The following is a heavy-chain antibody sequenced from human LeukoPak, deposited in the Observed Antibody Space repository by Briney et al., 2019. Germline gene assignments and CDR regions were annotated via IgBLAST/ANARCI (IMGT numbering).Heavy chain of an antibody. CDR3: ARKGYDSSGYSFFDL. D-gene: IGHD3-22*01. CDR1: GGSISSYY. V-gene: IGHV4-59*01. Sequence: SETLSLTCTVSGGSISSYYWSWIRQPPGKGLEWIGYIYYSGSTNYNPSLKSRVTISVDTSKNQFSLKLSSVTAADTVVYYCARKGYDSSGYSFFDLWGRGTLVTVSS. J-gene: IGHJ2*01. CDR2: IYYSGST.